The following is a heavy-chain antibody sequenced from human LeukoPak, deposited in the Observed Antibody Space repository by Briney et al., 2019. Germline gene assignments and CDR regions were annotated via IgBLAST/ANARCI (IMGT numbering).Heavy chain of an antibody. CDR3: ARRDCSGGSCYGTFDP. V-gene: IGHV4-34*01. D-gene: IGHD2-15*01. CDR2: INHSGST. CDR1: GGSFSGYY. J-gene: IGHJ5*02. Sequence: SETLSLTCAVYGGSFSGYYWSWIRQPPGKGLEWIGEINHSGSTNYNPSLKSRVTISVDTSKNQFSLKLSSVTAADTAVYYCARRDCSGGSCYGTFDPWGQGTLVTVSS.